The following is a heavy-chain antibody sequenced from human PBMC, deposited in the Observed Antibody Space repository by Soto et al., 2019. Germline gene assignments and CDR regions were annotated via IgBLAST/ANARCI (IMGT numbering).Heavy chain of an antibody. Sequence: QVQLQESGPGLVKPSQTLSLTCSVSGGSVNSGDYYWSWIRQPPGKGLEWVGDIYYSGSTYYNPSLKSRVTVSPDTSKNQFSLKLSSVTAADTAVYYCVRQLWPRGWFDPWGQGILVTVSS. V-gene: IGHV4-30-4*01. D-gene: IGHD3-10*01. J-gene: IGHJ5*02. CDR3: VRQLWPRGWFDP. CDR2: IYYSGST. CDR1: GGSVNSGDYY.